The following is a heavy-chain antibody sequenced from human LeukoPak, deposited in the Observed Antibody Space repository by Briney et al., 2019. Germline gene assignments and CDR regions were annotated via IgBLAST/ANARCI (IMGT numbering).Heavy chain of an antibody. CDR1: GGSISSSSYY. CDR3: ARPWQLNSSRGYGMDV. J-gene: IGHJ6*02. Sequence: SETLSLTCTVSGGSISSSSYYWGWIRQPPGKGLEWIGSIYYSGSTYYNPSLKSRVTISVDTSKNQFSLKLSSVTAADTAVYYCARPWQLNSSRGYGMDVLGQGTTVTVSS. CDR2: IYYSGST. D-gene: IGHD6-13*01. V-gene: IGHV4-39*01.